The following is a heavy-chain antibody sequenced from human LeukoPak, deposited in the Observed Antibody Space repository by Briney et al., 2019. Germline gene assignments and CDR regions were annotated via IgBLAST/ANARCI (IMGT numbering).Heavy chain of an antibody. J-gene: IGHJ3*02. V-gene: IGHV1-69*13. D-gene: IGHD2-2*02. Sequence: SVKVSCKVSGYTLTELSMHWVRQAPGQGLEWMGGIIPIFGTANYAQKFQGRVTITADESTSTAYMELSSLRSEDTAVYYCATRDGIVVVPAAINENAFDIWGQGTMVTVSS. CDR1: GYTLTELS. CDR3: ATRDGIVVVPAAINENAFDI. CDR2: IIPIFGTA.